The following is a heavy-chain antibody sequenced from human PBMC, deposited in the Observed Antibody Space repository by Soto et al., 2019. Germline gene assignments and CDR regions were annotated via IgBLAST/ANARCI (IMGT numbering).Heavy chain of an antibody. D-gene: IGHD3-16*01. Sequence: EVQLVESGGGVVQPGGSLRLPCAASGFTFSTYWMTWVRQPPGKGLEWVASINQDGSERYYVDSVRGRFTISRDNAKNSLYLQMNSLRAEDTAVYYCVCGGNFFVYRGQGTLVTVSP. J-gene: IGHJ4*02. V-gene: IGHV3-7*01. CDR2: INQDGSER. CDR1: GFTFSTYW. CDR3: VCGGNFFVY.